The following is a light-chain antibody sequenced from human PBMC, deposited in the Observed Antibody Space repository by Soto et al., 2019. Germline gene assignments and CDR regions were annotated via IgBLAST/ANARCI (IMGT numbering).Light chain of an antibody. CDR1: QDISDY. J-gene: IGKJ4*01. CDR2: AAS. V-gene: IGKV1-9*01. CDR3: QHFNSYPHT. Sequence: DLQLTQSQSFLSSSVVYMVTITFLASQDISDYLAWYQQRPGKAPKLLIYAASTLQSGVPSRFSGSGSGTEFTLTISSLQPEDFATYSCQHFNSYPHTFGGGTKVDIK.